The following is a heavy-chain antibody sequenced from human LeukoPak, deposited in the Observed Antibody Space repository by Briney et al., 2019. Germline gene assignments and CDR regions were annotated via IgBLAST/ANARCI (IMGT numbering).Heavy chain of an antibody. Sequence: SETLSLTCAVFDGSFSDYYWSWIRQPPGKGLEWIGYIYYSGSTNYNPSLKSRVTISVDTSKNQFSLKLSSVTAADTAVYYCAISSSWAFDYWGQGTLVTVSS. CDR3: AISSSWAFDY. CDR2: IYYSGST. D-gene: IGHD6-13*01. CDR1: DGSFSDYY. V-gene: IGHV4-59*12. J-gene: IGHJ4*02.